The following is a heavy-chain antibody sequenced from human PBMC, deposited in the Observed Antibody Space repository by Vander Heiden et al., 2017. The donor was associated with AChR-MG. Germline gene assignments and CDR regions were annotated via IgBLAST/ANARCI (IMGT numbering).Heavy chain of an antibody. CDR3: ARITPLSSSWTLYYYYYYMDV. Sequence: QVQLVQSGAEVTKPGASVKVSCKASGYTFTSYGIRWVRQAPGQGLEWMGWIRAYNGNTNYAQKLQGRVTMTTDTSTSTAYMELRSLRADDTAVYYCARITPLSSSWTLYYYYYYMDVWGKGTTVTVSS. D-gene: IGHD6-13*01. V-gene: IGHV1-18*01. CDR2: IRAYNGNT. CDR1: GYTFTSYG. J-gene: IGHJ6*03.